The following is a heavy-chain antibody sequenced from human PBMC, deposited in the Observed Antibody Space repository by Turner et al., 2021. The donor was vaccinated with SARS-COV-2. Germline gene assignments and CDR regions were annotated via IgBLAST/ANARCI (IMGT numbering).Heavy chain of an antibody. J-gene: IGHJ4*02. V-gene: IGHV3-30*18. CDR3: ANGGYCTNGVCSRVPSHFDY. CDR1: GFTFSSDG. D-gene: IGHD2-8*01. CDR2: ISYDGSNT. Sequence: VQLVESGGGVVQPGRSLRLSCAASGFTFSSDGMHWVRQAPGKGLGWAAVISYDGSNTYYADSVEGRFTISRDNSKNTLYLQMNSLRAEDTAVYYCANGGYCTNGVCSRVPSHFDYWGQGTLVTVSS.